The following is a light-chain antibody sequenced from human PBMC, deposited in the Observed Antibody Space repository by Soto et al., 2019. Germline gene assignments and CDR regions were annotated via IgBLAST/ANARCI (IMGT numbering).Light chain of an antibody. CDR3: QQYKSYSRT. V-gene: IGKV1-5*03. CDR1: QSISNW. Sequence: DIQMTQSPSTLSASVGDRVTITCRASQSISNWLAWYQQKPGKAPKLLIYMASSLESGVPSRFSGSGSGTEFTRTNSSLQPDDFATYYCQQYKSYSRTFGQGTKVEIK. CDR2: MAS. J-gene: IGKJ1*01.